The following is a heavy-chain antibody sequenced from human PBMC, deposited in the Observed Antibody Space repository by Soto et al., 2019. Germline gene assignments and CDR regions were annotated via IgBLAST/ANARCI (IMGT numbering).Heavy chain of an antibody. D-gene: IGHD2-2*02. CDR2: IIPIFGTA. V-gene: IGHV1-69*13. Sequence: SVKVSCKASGGTFSSYAISWVRQAPGQGLEWMGGIIPIFGTANYAQKFQGRVTITADESTSTAYMELSSLRSEDTAVYYCARGPHNYCSSTSCYTSDYWGQGTLVTVSS. J-gene: IGHJ4*02. CDR3: ARGPHNYCSSTSCYTSDY. CDR1: GGTFSSYA.